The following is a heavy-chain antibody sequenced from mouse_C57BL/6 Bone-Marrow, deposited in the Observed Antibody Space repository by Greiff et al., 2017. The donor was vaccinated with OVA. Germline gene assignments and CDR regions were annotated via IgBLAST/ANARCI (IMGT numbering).Heavy chain of an antibody. Sequence: VQLQESGAELVRPGTSVKVSCKASGYAFTNYLIEWVKQRPGQGLEWIGVINPGSGGTNYNEKFKGKATLTADKSSSTAYMQLSSLTSEDSAVYFCAREIPDYYGSSPYYFDYWGQGTTLTVSS. CDR2: INPGSGGT. CDR1: GYAFTNYL. V-gene: IGHV1-54*01. J-gene: IGHJ2*01. CDR3: AREIPDYYGSSPYYFDY. D-gene: IGHD1-1*01.